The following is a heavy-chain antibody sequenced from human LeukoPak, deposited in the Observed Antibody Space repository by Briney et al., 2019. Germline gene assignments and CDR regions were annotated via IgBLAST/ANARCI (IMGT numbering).Heavy chain of an antibody. CDR1: GFTFSSYS. CDR3: AIIDLWFGEFTFDY. Sequence: GGSLGLSCAASGFTFSSYSMNWVRQAPGKGLEWVSSISSSSSYIYYADSVKGRFTISRDNAKNSLYLQMNSLRAEDTAVYYCAIIDLWFGEFTFDYWGQGTLVTVSS. V-gene: IGHV3-21*01. J-gene: IGHJ4*02. D-gene: IGHD3-10*01. CDR2: ISSSSSYI.